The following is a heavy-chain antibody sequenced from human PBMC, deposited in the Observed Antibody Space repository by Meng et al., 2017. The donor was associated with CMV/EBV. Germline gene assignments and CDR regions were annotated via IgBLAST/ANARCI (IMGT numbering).Heavy chain of an antibody. D-gene: IGHD6-13*01. CDR2: ISWNSGSI. Sequence: GGSLRLSCAASGFTFDDYAMHWVRQGPGQGLELVSVISWNSGSIGYADSVKGRFTISRDNAKNSLYLQMNSLSAEDTALYYCAKGGPSPIAAVGLVDYWGQGTLVTVSS. J-gene: IGHJ4*02. CDR1: GFTFDDYA. CDR3: AKGGPSPIAAVGLVDY. V-gene: IGHV3-9*01.